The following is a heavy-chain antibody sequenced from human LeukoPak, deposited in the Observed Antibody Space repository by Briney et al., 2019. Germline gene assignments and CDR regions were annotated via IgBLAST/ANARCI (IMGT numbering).Heavy chain of an antibody. CDR3: ARLSLYNTQDY. CDR1: GGPISSNSYY. CDR2: IYYSGST. V-gene: IGHV4-39*01. Sequence: PSETLSLTCTISGGPISSNSYYWGWIRQPPGKGLEWIGSIYYSGSTYYNPSLKSRVTISVDTSKNQFSLKLSSVTAADTAVYYCARLSLYNTQDYWGQGTLVTVSS. D-gene: IGHD5-24*01. J-gene: IGHJ4*02.